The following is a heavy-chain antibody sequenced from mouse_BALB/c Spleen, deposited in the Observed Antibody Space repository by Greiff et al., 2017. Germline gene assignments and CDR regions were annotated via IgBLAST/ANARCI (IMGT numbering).Heavy chain of an antibody. CDR3: ARWTYGNYEWFAY. CDR2: IYPGDGDT. D-gene: IGHD2-10*02. V-gene: IGHV1-82*01. CDR1: GYAFSSSW. Sequence: QVQLQQSGPELVKPGASVKISCKASGYAFSSSWMNWVKQRPGQGLEWIGRIYPGDGDTNYNGKFKGKATLTADKSSSTAYMQLSSLTSVDSAVYFCARWTYGNYEWFAYWGQGTLVTVSA. J-gene: IGHJ3*01.